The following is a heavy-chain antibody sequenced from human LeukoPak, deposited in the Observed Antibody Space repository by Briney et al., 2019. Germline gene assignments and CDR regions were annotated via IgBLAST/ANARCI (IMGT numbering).Heavy chain of an antibody. CDR1: GYSFITYW. D-gene: IGHD3-10*01. V-gene: IGHV5-10-1*01. CDR3: ARHGPPVRGVVTDFDY. Sequence: GESPQISCKGSGYSFITYWISWVRQMPGKGLEWMGRIDPTDSYTDYSPSFQGHVTLSVDKSIRTAYLQWSSLKASDTAMYYCARHGPPVRGVVTDFDYWGQGILVTVSS. CDR2: IDPTDSYT. J-gene: IGHJ4*02.